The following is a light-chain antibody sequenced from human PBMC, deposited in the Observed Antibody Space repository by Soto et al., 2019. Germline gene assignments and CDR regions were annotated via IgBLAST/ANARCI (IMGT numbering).Light chain of an antibody. J-gene: IGLJ7*01. V-gene: IGLV3-21*02. CDR2: DNS. Sequence: VLTQPPSVSVAPGQTATITCGGNNIATKRVHWYQQRPGQAPVLVVYDNSDRPSGFPERFSGSNSGSTATLTVSRVEAGDEADYYCQVWDTMTDHPVFGGGTQLTVL. CDR1: NIATKR. CDR3: QVWDTMTDHPV.